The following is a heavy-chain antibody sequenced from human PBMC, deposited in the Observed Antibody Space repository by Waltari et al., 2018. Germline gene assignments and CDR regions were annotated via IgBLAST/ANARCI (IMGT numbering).Heavy chain of an antibody. J-gene: IGHJ4*02. CDR2: IRSKANSYAT. V-gene: IGHV3-73*01. CDR1: GFTFSGSA. Sequence: EVQLVESGGGLVQPGGSLKLSCAASGFTFSGSAMHWVRQASGKGLELVGRIRSKANSYATAYAASVKGRFTISRDDSKNTAYLQMNSLKTEDTAVYYCTRLSRGEFDYWGQGTLVTVSS. CDR3: TRLSRGEFDY. D-gene: IGHD3-10*01.